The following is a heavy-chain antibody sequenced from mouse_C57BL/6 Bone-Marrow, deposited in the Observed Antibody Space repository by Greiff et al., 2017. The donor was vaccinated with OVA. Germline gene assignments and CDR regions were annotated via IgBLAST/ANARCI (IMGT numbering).Heavy chain of an antibody. CDR2: IHPSDSDT. J-gene: IGHJ4*01. CDR1: GYTFTSYW. CDR3: VLYGSSDVGYAMDY. Sequence: QVQLQQPGAELVKPGASVKVSCKASGYTFTSYWMHWVKQRPGQGLEWIGRIHPSDSDTNYNQKFTGKATLTVDKSYSTSYMQLSILTSEDSAVYCWVLYGSSDVGYAMDYWGQGTSVTVSS. D-gene: IGHD1-1*01. V-gene: IGHV1-74*01.